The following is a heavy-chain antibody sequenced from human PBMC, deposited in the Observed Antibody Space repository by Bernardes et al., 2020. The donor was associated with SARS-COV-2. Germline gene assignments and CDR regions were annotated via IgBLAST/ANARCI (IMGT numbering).Heavy chain of an antibody. CDR1: GYTFTSYD. CDR3: TTSLSLIVVVYAFDI. Sequence: ASVKVSCKASGYTFTSYDISWVRQAPGQGLEWMGSFDPEDGEAIYAQKFLGRVTMTADTSTYTSYMELSSLRSDDTAFYYCTTSLSLIVVVYAFDIWGQGTTVIVS. D-gene: IGHD3-22*01. V-gene: IGHV1-24*01. J-gene: IGHJ3*02. CDR2: FDPEDGEA.